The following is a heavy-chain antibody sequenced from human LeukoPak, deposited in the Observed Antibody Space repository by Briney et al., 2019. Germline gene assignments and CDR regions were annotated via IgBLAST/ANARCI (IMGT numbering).Heavy chain of an antibody. V-gene: IGHV3-7*03. J-gene: IGHJ5*02. CDR2: IKQDGSEK. D-gene: IGHD6-13*01. CDR3: ARGSSSWYGSRLWFHP. Sequence: PGGSLRLSCAAYGFTVSSYWMSWVRQAPGKGLEWVANIKQDGSEKYYVDSVKGRFTISRDNAKNSLYLQMNSLRAEDTAVYYCARGSSSWYGSRLWFHPWGQGTLVTVSS. CDR1: GFTVSSYW.